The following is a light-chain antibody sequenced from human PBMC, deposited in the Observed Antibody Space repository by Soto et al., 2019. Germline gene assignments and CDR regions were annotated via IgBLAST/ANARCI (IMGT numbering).Light chain of an antibody. CDR2: GDT. CDR1: SSNIGGGYD. Sequence: QSALTQSPSVSGAPGQRVTISCTGSSSNIGGGYDVHWYQQLPGTAPKLLIHGDTKRPSGVADRFSGSKSGTSASLAITGLQAEDEDDYYCQSYDRSLSAWVFGGGTKLTVL. CDR3: QSYDRSLSAWV. V-gene: IGLV1-40*01. J-gene: IGLJ3*02.